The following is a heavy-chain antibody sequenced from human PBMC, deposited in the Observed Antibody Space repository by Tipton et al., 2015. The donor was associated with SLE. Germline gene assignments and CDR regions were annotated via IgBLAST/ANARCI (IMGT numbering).Heavy chain of an antibody. CDR2: INHSGST. CDR1: GGSFSGYY. V-gene: IGHV4-34*01. D-gene: IGHD4-17*01. Sequence: LRLSCAVYGGSFSGYYWSWIRQPPGKGLEWIGEINHSGSTNYNPSLKSRVTISVDKSKNQFSLKLTSMTAADTAVYYCARAPGDYDPLDSWGQGTLVTVSS. CDR3: ARAPGDYDPLDS. J-gene: IGHJ4*02.